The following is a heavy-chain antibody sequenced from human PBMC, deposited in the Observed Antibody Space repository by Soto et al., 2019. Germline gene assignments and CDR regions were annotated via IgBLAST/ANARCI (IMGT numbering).Heavy chain of an antibody. D-gene: IGHD6-6*01. J-gene: IGHJ6*02. CDR1: GYSFTSYW. CDR2: IDPSDSYT. Sequence: XESLTISGKGSGYSFTSYWISWVRQMPGKGLEWMGRIDPSDSYTNYSPSFQGHVTISADKSISTAYLQWSSLKASDTAMYYCARLEQLVLHYYYGMDVWGQGTTVTVSS. CDR3: ARLEQLVLHYYYGMDV. V-gene: IGHV5-10-1*01.